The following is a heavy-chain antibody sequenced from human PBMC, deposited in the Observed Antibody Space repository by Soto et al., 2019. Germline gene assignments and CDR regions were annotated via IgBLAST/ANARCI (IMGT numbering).Heavy chain of an antibody. Sequence: EVQLVESGGGLVQPGGSQRLSCAASGFTFNSYWMIWVRQVPGKGLEWVANIKEDGSEQNYVESVKGRFTISRDNAKNSVYLQMNGRRTEDTAVYYCARGVITIYGVVVGPSFDFCGQGTLVTVSS. D-gene: IGHD3-3*01. V-gene: IGHV3-7*03. CDR1: GFTFNSYW. J-gene: IGHJ4*02. CDR3: ARGVITIYGVVVGPSFDF. CDR2: IKEDGSEQ.